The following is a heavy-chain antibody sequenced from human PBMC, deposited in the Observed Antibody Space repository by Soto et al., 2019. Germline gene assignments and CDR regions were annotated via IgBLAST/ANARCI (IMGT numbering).Heavy chain of an antibody. CDR2: IYYSGST. CDR3: ARESVIAVAGTDDY. V-gene: IGHV4-31*03. D-gene: IGHD6-19*01. Sequence: QVQLQESGPGLVKPSQTLSLTCTVSGGSISSGGYYWSWIRQHPGKGLEWIGYIYYSGSTYYNPSRQSRVTISVDTSKNQFSLKLSSVTAADTAVYYCARESVIAVAGTDDYWGQGTLVTVSS. CDR1: GGSISSGGYY. J-gene: IGHJ4*02.